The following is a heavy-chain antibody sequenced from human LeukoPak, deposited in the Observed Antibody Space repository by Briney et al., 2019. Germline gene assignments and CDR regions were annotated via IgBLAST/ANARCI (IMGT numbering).Heavy chain of an antibody. Sequence: PGGSLRLSCDASGFPFGTYGMHWDCQAPGKGLEWLAFIRSDGSDKYYADSVKGRFTISRDNSRNTLYLQINSLRAEDTAVYYCAKDSRNMITFVGAIPDWGQGTLVTVSS. V-gene: IGHV3-30*02. CDR1: GFPFGTYG. CDR3: AKDSRNMITFVGAIPD. D-gene: IGHD3-16*02. CDR2: IRSDGSDK. J-gene: IGHJ4*02.